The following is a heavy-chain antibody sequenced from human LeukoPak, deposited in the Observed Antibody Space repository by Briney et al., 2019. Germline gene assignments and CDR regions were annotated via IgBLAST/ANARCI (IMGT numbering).Heavy chain of an antibody. CDR2: IYHSGST. CDR1: GGSISSGGYS. J-gene: IGHJ4*02. CDR3: ARGDYDSSGYLDN. D-gene: IGHD3-22*01. V-gene: IGHV4-30-2*01. Sequence: SQTLSLTCAVSGGSISSGGYSWSWIRQPPGKGLEWIGYIYHSGSTYYNPSLKSRVTISVDRSKNQFSLKLSSVTAADTAVYYCARGDYDSSGYLDNWGQGTLVTVSS.